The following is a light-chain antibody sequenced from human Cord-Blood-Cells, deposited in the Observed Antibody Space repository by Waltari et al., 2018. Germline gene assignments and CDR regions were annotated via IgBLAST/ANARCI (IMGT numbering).Light chain of an antibody. J-gene: IGLJ3*02. Sequence: QSALTQPASVSGSPGQSITISCTGTSSDVGGYNYVSWYQQHPGKAPKLMIYDVSKPPSVVSNRVSGSKSGNTASLTISGLQAEDEADYYCSSYTSSSTWVFGGGTKLTVL. V-gene: IGLV2-14*01. CDR1: SSDVGGYNY. CDR2: DVS. CDR3: SSYTSSSTWV.